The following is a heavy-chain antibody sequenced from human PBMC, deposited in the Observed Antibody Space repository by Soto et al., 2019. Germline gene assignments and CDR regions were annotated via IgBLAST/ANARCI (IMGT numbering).Heavy chain of an antibody. V-gene: IGHV5-51*01. D-gene: IGHD6-6*01. J-gene: IGHJ6*02. CDR3: AGSIFYYGMDG. CDR1: GYTFTNYW. Sequence: GESLKISRTGSGYTFTNYWIDWVRQMPGRGPEWMGLIYPGDSDTKYNPSFQGQVTISADKSITTTYLQWSSLKASDTAISYCAGSIFYYGMDGGGQGNTVPVSS. CDR2: IYPGDSDT.